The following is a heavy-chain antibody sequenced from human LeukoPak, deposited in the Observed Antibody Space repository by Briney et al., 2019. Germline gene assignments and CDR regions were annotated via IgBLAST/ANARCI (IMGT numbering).Heavy chain of an antibody. J-gene: IGHJ4*02. D-gene: IGHD2-15*01. CDR2: IYYSGST. CDR3: ARGGYCSGGSCYLYYFDY. Sequence: SETLSLTCTVSGGSISSYYWSWIRQPPGKGLEWIGYIYYSGSTNYNPSLKSRVTISVDTSKNQFSLKLSSVTAADTAVYYRARGGYCSGGSCYLYYFDYWGQGTLVTVSS. V-gene: IGHV4-59*01. CDR1: GGSISSYY.